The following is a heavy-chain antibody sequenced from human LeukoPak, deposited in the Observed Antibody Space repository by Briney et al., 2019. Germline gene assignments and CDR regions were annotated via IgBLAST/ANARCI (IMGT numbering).Heavy chain of an antibody. Sequence: GGSLRLSWAASGFTFSSYSMNWVRQAPEKGLEWVSSISSSSSYIYYADSVKGRFTISRDNAKNSLYLQMNSLRAEDTAVYYCARVLLGAFDIWGQGTMVTVSS. V-gene: IGHV3-21*01. CDR2: ISSSSSYI. D-gene: IGHD3-10*01. CDR1: GFTFSSYS. CDR3: ARVLLGAFDI. J-gene: IGHJ3*02.